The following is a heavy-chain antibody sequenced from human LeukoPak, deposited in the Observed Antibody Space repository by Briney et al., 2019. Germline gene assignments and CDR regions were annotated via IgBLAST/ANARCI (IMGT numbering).Heavy chain of an antibody. V-gene: IGHV4-61*02. Sequence: SETLSPTCTVSGGSISSGSYYWSWIRQPAGKGLEWIGRIYTSGSTNYNPSLKSRVTISVDTSKNQFSLKLSSVTAADTAVYYCARVVGSGWKFDYWGQGTLVTVSS. CDR3: ARVVGSGWKFDY. CDR2: IYTSGST. J-gene: IGHJ4*02. D-gene: IGHD6-19*01. CDR1: GGSISSGSYY.